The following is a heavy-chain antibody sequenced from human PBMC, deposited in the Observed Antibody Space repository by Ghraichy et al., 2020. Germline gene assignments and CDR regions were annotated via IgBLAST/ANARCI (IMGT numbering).Heavy chain of an antibody. Sequence: GGSLRLSCAASGFTFSGAWMTWVRQAPGKGLEWVGRIKTKTDGGTSAFSAPVKGRFSISRDDSKTTLYLQMNSLKIGDPAVSYCTATLGYWGQGTLVTVSS. CDR2: IKTKTDGGTS. V-gene: IGHV3-15*01. D-gene: IGHD2/OR15-2a*01. J-gene: IGHJ4*02. CDR3: TATLGY. CDR1: GFTFSGAW.